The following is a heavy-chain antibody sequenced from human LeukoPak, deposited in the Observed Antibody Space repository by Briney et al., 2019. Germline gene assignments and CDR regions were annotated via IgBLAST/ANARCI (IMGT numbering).Heavy chain of an antibody. CDR2: ISSNGGST. V-gene: IGHV3-64*01. Sequence: PGGSLRLSCAASGFTFSSYAMHWVRQAPGKGLEYVSAISSNGGSTYYANSVKGRFTISRDNSKNTLYLQMNSLRAEDTAVYYCASRRLSVPLHDYYDSSGYYLYFDYWGQGTLVTVSS. CDR1: GFTFSSYA. CDR3: ASRRLSVPLHDYYDSSGYYLYFDY. D-gene: IGHD3-22*01. J-gene: IGHJ4*02.